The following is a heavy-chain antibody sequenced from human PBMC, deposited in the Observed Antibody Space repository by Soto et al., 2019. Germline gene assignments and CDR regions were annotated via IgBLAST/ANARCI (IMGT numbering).Heavy chain of an antibody. CDR1: ESTFSSYT. J-gene: IGHJ4*02. V-gene: IGHV1-69*02. CDR3: ARGYSSSWIAFDY. Sequence: ASLKVSCKTSESTFSSYTISWVRQAPGQRLEKMGRIIPILGIANYAQKFQGRVTMTRDTSTSTVYMELSSLRSEDTALYYCARGYSSSWIAFDYWGQGTLVTVSS. D-gene: IGHD6-13*01. CDR2: IIPILGIA.